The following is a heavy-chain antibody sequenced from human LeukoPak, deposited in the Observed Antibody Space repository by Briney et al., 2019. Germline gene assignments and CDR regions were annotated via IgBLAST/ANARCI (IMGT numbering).Heavy chain of an antibody. J-gene: IGHJ6*02. CDR1: GFSFSGHW. V-gene: IGHV3-74*01. CDR3: ARNNGMDV. Sequence: GGSLRLSCTASGFSFSGHWMHWARQLPGKGLVWVSRISPTGSTTSYADSVKGRFTISKDNAKNSLYLQMNSLRAEDTALYHCARNNGMDVWGQGTTVIVSS. CDR2: ISPTGSTT.